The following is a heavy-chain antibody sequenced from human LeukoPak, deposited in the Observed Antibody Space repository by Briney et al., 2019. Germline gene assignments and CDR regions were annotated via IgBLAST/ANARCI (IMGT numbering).Heavy chain of an antibody. V-gene: IGHV4-39*01. Sequence: SETLSLTCTVSGGSISSGGYYWGWIRQPPGKRLEWIGSIYYSGSTYYNPSLKSRVTIFVDTSKNQFSLKLSSVTAADTAVYYCARLYSNGWYRRDYWGQGTLVTVSS. CDR3: ARLYSNGWYRRDY. CDR2: IYYSGST. J-gene: IGHJ4*02. D-gene: IGHD6-19*01. CDR1: GGSISSGGYY.